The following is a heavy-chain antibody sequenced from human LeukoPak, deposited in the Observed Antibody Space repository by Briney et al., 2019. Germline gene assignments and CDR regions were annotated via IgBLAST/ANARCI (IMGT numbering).Heavy chain of an antibody. V-gene: IGHV3-30*04. CDR1: GFTFGDYA. CDR3: AKEGGGALDY. D-gene: IGHD3-16*01. Sequence: GGSPRLSCTASGFTFGDYAMSWFRQAPGKGLEWVAVISYDGSNKYFADSVKGRFTISRDNSKNTLYLQMNSLRAEDTAVYYCAKEGGGALDYWGQGTLVTVSS. J-gene: IGHJ4*02. CDR2: ISYDGSNK.